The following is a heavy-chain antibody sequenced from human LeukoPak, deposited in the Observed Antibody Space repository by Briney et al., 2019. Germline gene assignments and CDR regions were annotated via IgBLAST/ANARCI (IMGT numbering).Heavy chain of an antibody. CDR1: DGSISNYY. CDR2: AYYSGST. Sequence: SETLSLTCSVFDGSISNYYWSWIRQPPGKGLEWIGYAYYSGSTTYNPSLEGRGTISVDTSKNQFSLKLTAVTAADTAVYYCARNSAVATSRSWFDPWGQGTLVTVSS. J-gene: IGHJ5*02. CDR3: ARNSAVATSRSWFDP. V-gene: IGHV4-59*08. D-gene: IGHD6-19*01.